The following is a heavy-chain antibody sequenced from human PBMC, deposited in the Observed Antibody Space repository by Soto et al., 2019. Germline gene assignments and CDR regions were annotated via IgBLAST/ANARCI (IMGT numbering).Heavy chain of an antibody. J-gene: IGHJ4*02. CDR3: AGGQYYFDY. D-gene: IGHD2-15*01. Sequence: QVQLVESGGGVVQPGRSLRLSCAASGFPFSSYGMHWVRQAPGKGLDWVALISYDGSNKYYADSVKGRFTIHRDNSKPTLYLQMSSLRVEDTAVYYCAGGQYYFDYCGQGTLVSVSS. CDR1: GFPFSSYG. CDR2: ISYDGSNK. V-gene: IGHV3-30*03.